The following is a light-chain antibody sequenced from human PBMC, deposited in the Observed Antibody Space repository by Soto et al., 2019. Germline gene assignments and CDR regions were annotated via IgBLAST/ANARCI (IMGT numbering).Light chain of an antibody. CDR2: GLP. V-gene: IGLV2-14*01. Sequence: QSALTQPASVSGSPGQSITISCTGTSSDVGGYNYVSWYKQHPGKAPNPMIYGLPNRPSGVSDRFSVSKSGSTASLTISGLQAEDEADYYCSSYTSSRTVVFGGGTKLTVL. CDR1: SSDVGGYNY. CDR3: SSYTSSRTVV. J-gene: IGLJ2*01.